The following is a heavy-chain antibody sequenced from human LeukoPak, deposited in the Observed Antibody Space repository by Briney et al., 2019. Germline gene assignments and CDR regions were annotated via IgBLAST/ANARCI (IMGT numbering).Heavy chain of an antibody. CDR1: GYTFTGYY. Sequence: ASVKVSCKASGYTFTGYYMHWVRQAPGQGLEWMGRINPNSGGTNYAQKFQGWVTMTRDTSISTAYMELSRLRSDDTAVYYCARGPGILWFGELSPLLYWGQGTLVTVSS. V-gene: IGHV1-2*04. J-gene: IGHJ4*02. D-gene: IGHD3-10*01. CDR3: ARGPGILWFGELSPLLY. CDR2: INPNSGGT.